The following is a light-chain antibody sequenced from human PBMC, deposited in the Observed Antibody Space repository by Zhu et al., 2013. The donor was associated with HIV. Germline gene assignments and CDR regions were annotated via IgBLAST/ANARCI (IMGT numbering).Light chain of an antibody. Sequence: AIQLTQSPSSLSASVGDRIIITCRASQGIANALGWYQQKPGKPPKLLIYDASILHTGVPSRFRGSGTGTDFTLTIVSLRPEDFATYYCQHVNENSAFGPGTKVDI. CDR2: DAS. V-gene: IGKV1D-13*01. J-gene: IGKJ3*01. CDR1: QGIANA. CDR3: QHVNENSA.